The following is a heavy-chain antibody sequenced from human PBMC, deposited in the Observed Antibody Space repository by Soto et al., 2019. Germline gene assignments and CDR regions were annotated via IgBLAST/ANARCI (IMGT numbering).Heavy chain of an antibody. CDR3: TTDRAAGSRPFDY. Sequence: EVQLVESGGGLVKPGGSLRLSCAASGFTFSNAWMNWVRQAPGKGLEWVGRIKSKTDGGTTDYAAPVKGRFTISRDDSKNTLYLQMNSLKTADTAVYYCTTDRAAGSRPFDYWGQGTLVTVSS. J-gene: IGHJ4*02. V-gene: IGHV3-15*07. D-gene: IGHD6-13*01. CDR2: IKSKTDGGTT. CDR1: GFTFSNAW.